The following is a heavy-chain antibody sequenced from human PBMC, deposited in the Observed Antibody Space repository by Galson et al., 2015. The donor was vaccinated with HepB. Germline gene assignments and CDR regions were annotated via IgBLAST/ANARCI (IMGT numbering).Heavy chain of an antibody. J-gene: IGHJ4*02. CDR3: AHRQNILTGYYRGSFDY. CDR2: IYWDDDK. CDR1: GFSLSTSGVG. D-gene: IGHD3-9*01. V-gene: IGHV2-5*02. Sequence: PALVKPTQTLTLTCTFSGFSLSTSGVGVGWIRQPPGKALEWLALIYWDDDKRYSPSLKSRLTITKDTSKNQVVLTMTNMDPVDTATYYCAHRQNILTGYYRGSFDYWGQGTLVTVSS.